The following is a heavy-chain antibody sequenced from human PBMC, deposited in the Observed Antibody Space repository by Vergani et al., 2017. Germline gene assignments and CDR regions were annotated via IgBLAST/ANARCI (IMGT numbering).Heavy chain of an antibody. CDR3: AKAGSVTSGSLQYNFYMDV. Sequence: QVQLAESGGGRVQPGRSLRLSCAASGFSFSSHAIHWVRQAPGKGLEWVAVISNDGRKKYYADSVKGRFTISRDNSKNTLYLQMKSLRTHDTAVYYCAKAGSVTSGSLQYNFYMDVWGKGTTVTVS. CDR2: ISNDGRKK. D-gene: IGHD3-10*01. V-gene: IGHV3-30*18. J-gene: IGHJ6*03. CDR1: GFSFSSHA.